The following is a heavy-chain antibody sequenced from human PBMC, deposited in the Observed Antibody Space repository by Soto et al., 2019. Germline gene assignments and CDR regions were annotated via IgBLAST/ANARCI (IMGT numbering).Heavy chain of an antibody. CDR3: ADLVVADTGVDV. Sequence: ASVKVSCKASGYTFTSYYIHWVRQATGRGLEWMGWMNPNSGNTGYAQKFQGRVTMTRNTSISTAYMELSSLRSEDTAVYYCADLVVADTGVDVWGQGTTVTVSS. V-gene: IGHV1-8*02. D-gene: IGHD2-15*01. CDR1: GYTFTSYY. CDR2: MNPNSGNT. J-gene: IGHJ6*02.